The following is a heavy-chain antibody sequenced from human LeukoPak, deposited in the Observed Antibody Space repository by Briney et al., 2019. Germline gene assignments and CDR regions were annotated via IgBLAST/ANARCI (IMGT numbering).Heavy chain of an antibody. V-gene: IGHV3-23*01. D-gene: IGHD3-22*01. J-gene: IGHJ4*02. CDR1: GFTFSSYA. Sequence: TGGSLRLSCAASGFTFSSYAMSWVRQAPGKGLEWVSAISGSGGSTYYADSVKGRFTISRDNSKNTLYLQMNSLRAEDTAVYYCAKDPGSSYYYDSSGFWGQGTLVTVSS. CDR3: AKDPGSSYYYDSSGF. CDR2: ISGSGGST.